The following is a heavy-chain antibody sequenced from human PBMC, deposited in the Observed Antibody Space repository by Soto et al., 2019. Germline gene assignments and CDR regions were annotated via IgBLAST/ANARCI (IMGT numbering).Heavy chain of an antibody. CDR1: GGSSSAYY. CDR3: ARQKNSWFYGMDV. D-gene: IGHD3-10*01. Sequence: KPSETLSLTCAVYGGSSSAYYWSWIRQPPGKGLEWIGQISHSGATDYNPSHKSRVSISGDTSKNQFSLILTSVTAADTAVYYCARQKNSWFYGMDVWGQGTTVTVSS. CDR2: ISHSGAT. V-gene: IGHV4-34*01. J-gene: IGHJ6*02.